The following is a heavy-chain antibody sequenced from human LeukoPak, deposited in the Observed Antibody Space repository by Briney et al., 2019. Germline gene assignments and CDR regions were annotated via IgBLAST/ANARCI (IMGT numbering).Heavy chain of an antibody. J-gene: IGHJ5*02. CDR1: GFTFDDYG. CDR2: INWNGGST. V-gene: IGHV3-20*04. Sequence: GGSLRLSCAASGFTFDDYGMSWVRQAPGKGLEWVSGINWNGGSTGYADSVKGRFTISRDNAKNSLYLQMNSLRAEDTALYYCARGRGGLRFLEWLSEDNWFDPWGQGTLVTVSS. CDR3: ARGRGGLRFLEWLSEDNWFDP. D-gene: IGHD3-3*01.